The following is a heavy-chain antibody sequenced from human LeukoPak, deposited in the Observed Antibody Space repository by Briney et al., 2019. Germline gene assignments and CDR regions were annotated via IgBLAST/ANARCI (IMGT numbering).Heavy chain of an antibody. CDR3: ARCSGWAFKN. CDR2: ISYDGSNK. D-gene: IGHD6-19*01. J-gene: IGHJ4*02. V-gene: IGHV3-30*03. Sequence: GGSLRLSCAASGFTFSSYGMHWVRQAPGKGLEWVAVISYDGSNKYYADSVKGRFTISRDNSKNTLYLQMNSLRAEDTAIYYCARCSGWAFKNWGQGNLVTVSS. CDR1: GFTFSSYG.